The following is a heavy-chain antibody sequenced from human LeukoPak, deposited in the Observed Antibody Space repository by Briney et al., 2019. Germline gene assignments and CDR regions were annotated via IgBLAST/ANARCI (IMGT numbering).Heavy chain of an antibody. CDR1: GFTFSSYA. CDR3: AKAGPRKDYEVHY. CDR2: ISNSGGST. J-gene: IGHJ4*02. D-gene: IGHD4-17*01. Sequence: GGSLRLSCAAAGFTFSSYAMSWVRQAPGKGLEWVSTISNSGGSTYYADSVKGRFTISRDNSKNTLYLQMNSLRAEDTAIYYCAKAGPRKDYEVHYWGQGTLVTVSS. V-gene: IGHV3-23*01.